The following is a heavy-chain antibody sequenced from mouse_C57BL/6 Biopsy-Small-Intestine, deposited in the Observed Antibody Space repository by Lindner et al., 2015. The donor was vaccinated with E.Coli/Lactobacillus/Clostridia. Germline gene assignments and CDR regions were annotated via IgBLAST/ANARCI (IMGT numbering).Heavy chain of an antibody. CDR3: ARGRRDYVWGSYPNYYGMDV. J-gene: IGHJ1*01. CDR2: IIPIFGTA. D-gene: IGHD1-1*01. V-gene: IGHV1-81*01. Sequence: SVKVSCKASGGTFSSYAISWVRQAPGQGLEWMGGIIPIFGTANYAQKFQGRVTITADESRSTAYMELSSLRSEDTAVYYCARGRRDYVWGSYPNYYGMDVWGQGTTVTVSS. CDR1: GGTFSSYA.